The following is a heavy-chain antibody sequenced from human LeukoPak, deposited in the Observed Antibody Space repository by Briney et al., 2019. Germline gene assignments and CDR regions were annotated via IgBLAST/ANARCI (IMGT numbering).Heavy chain of an antibody. Sequence: GGSLRLSCAASGFTFSSYSMNWVRQAPGKGLEWVSSISSSSYIYYADSVKGRFTISRDNAKNSLYLQMNSLRAEDTAVYYCARGRSSWYYFDYWGQGTLVTVSS. J-gene: IGHJ4*02. CDR1: GFTFSSYS. D-gene: IGHD6-13*01. V-gene: IGHV3-21*01. CDR3: ARGRSSWYYFDY. CDR2: ISSSSYI.